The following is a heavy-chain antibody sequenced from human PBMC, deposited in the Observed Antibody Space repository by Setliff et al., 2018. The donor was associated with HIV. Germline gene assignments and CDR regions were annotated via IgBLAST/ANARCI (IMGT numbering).Heavy chain of an antibody. J-gene: IGHJ6*03. CDR3: AKGGYCRGGSCSSSYYQMDV. V-gene: IGHV3-74*01. D-gene: IGHD2-15*01. CDR1: GFTFCPSW. Sequence: GSLGLPCPASGFTFCPSWMHWVRQGPGEGLVWISRINGDESDTNYADSVKARFTISRDNAKNTLYLQMSRLRTEDTAVYVCAKGGYCRGGSCSSSYYQMDVWGKGTTVTVSS. CDR2: INGDESDT.